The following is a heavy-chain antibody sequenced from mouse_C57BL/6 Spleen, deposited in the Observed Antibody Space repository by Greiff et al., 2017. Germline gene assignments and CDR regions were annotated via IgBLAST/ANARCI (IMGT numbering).Heavy chain of an antibody. V-gene: IGHV1-72*01. J-gene: IGHJ2*01. CDR1: GYTFPSYW. D-gene: IGHD1-2*01. CDR3: ARWDTTAYFDY. Sequence: QVKLQQPGAELVKPGASVKLSCKASGYTFPSYWMHWVKQRPGRGLEGIGRIDPNSGGTKYNEKFKSKATLTVDKPSSTAYMQLSSLTSEDSAVYYCARWDTTAYFDYWGQGTTLTVSS. CDR2: IDPNSGGT.